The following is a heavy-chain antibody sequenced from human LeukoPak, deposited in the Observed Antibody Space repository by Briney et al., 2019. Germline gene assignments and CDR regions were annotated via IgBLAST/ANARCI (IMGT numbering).Heavy chain of an antibody. V-gene: IGHV4-34*01. J-gene: IGHJ6*03. CDR3: ARRSGYYGSGSYYWGGGQVPPRYYYYYYMDV. Sequence: SETLSLTCAVYGGSFSGYYWSWIRQPPGKGLEWIGEINHSGSTNYNPSLKSRVTISVDTSKNQFSLKLSSVTAADTAVYYCARRSGYYGSGSYYWGGGQVPPRYYYYYYMDVWGKGTTVTISS. CDR2: INHSGST. D-gene: IGHD3-10*01. CDR1: GGSFSGYY.